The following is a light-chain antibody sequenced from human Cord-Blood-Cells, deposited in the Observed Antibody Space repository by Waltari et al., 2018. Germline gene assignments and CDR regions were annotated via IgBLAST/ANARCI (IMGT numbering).Light chain of an antibody. J-gene: IGKJ3*01. V-gene: IGKV4-1*01. CDR3: QQYYSTPFT. Sequence: DIVMTQSPDSLAVSLGERATINCKSSQSVLYSSNNKNYLAWYQQKPGQPPKLLIYWASTWESGVPYRFSGSGSGTDFTLTISSLQAEDVAVYYCQQYYSTPFTFGPGTKVDIK. CDR1: QSVLYSSNNKNY. CDR2: WAS.